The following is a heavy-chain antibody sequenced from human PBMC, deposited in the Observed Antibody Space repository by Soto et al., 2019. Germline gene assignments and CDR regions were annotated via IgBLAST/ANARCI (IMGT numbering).Heavy chain of an antibody. Sequence: QITLKESGPALIKPTQTLTLTCAFSGFSLTTRGLGVGWFRQTPGKGLEWLALIYWDDDKLYSPSLRTRLTLTKDTTKNEVVLTMTNMDPVDTGTYYCSRRFPDLVFFDPWGPGTLVTVSS. CDR3: SRRFPDLVFFDP. CDR2: IYWDDDK. V-gene: IGHV2-5*02. CDR1: GFSLTTRGLG. J-gene: IGHJ5*02. D-gene: IGHD3-3*01.